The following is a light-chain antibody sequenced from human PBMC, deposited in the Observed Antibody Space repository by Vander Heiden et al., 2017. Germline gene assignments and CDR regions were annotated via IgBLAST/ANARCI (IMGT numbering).Light chain of an antibody. V-gene: IGLV1-51*01. CDR2: DNN. J-gene: IGLJ2*01. Sequence: QSVLPQPPSVSAAPGQKVTISCSGSSSNIGNNYVSWYQQLPGTAPKLLIYDNNKRPSGIPDRFSGSKSGTSATLGITGLQTGDEADYYCGTWDNSMSAGVFGGGTKLTVL. CDR3: GTWDNSMSAGV. CDR1: SSNIGNNY.